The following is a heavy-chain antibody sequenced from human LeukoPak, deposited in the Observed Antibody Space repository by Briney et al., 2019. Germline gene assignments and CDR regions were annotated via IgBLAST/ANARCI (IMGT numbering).Heavy chain of an antibody. Sequence: SETLTLTCTVSGGSISSSNYYWGWIRQPPGKGLEWIGSIYYSGSTYYNPSLKSRVTISVDTSKNQFSLKLSSVTAADTAVYYCARRHATPLDGDNKQFAFNIWGQGIMVTVSS. CDR1: GGSISSSNYY. D-gene: IGHD4-23*01. V-gene: IGHV4-39*01. J-gene: IGHJ3*02. CDR2: IYYSGST. CDR3: ARRHATPLDGDNKQFAFNI.